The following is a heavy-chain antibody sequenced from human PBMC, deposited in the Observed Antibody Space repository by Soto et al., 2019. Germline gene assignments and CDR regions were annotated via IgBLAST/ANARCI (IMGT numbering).Heavy chain of an antibody. CDR3: ARPDEGGYSSNHHYYCALDV. D-gene: IGHD3-22*01. V-gene: IGHV1-69*01. Sequence: QVQLVQSGAEVKKPGSSVKVSCKASGGTFRSYSISWVRQAPGQGLEWMGGIIPIFDITNYAQKFQGRVTITADESTSTAYMELISLGSDDTAVYYCARPDEGGYSSNHHYYCALDVWGQGTTVTV. J-gene: IGHJ6*02. CDR2: IIPIFDIT. CDR1: GGTFRSYS.